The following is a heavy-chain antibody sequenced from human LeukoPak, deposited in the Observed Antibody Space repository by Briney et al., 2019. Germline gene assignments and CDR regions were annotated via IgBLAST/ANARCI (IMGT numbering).Heavy chain of an antibody. CDR2: ISGSGGST. CDR3: AKSRVAGTKGNWFDP. V-gene: IGHV3-23*01. J-gene: IGHJ5*02. Sequence: GGSLRLSSAASGFTFSSYAMSWLRQAPGKGLDLVSDISGSGGSTYYADSVKGRFTISRDNSKNTLYLQMNSLRAEDTAVYYCAKSRVAGTKGNWFDPWGQGTLVTVSS. CDR1: GFTFSSYA. D-gene: IGHD6-19*01.